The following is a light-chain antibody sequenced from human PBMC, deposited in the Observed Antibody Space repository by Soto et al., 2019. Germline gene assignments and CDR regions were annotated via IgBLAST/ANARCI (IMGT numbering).Light chain of an antibody. CDR2: DAS. CDR3: QQRSNWPLIT. J-gene: IGKJ5*01. CDR1: QSVIIY. Sequence: EIVLTQSPATLSLSPGERATLSCRASQSVIIYLAWYQQKPGQAPRLLIYDASNRATGIPARFSGSGSGTDFTLTISSLEPEDFAVYYCQQRSNWPLITFGQGTRLEIK. V-gene: IGKV3-11*01.